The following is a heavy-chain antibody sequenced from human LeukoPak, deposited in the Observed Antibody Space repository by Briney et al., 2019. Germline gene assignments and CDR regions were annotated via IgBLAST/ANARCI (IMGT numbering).Heavy chain of an antibody. CDR1: GFTFSNSI. CDR2: FSGNDGYT. CDR3: AKRSTGYYFDS. Sequence: GGSLRLSCVGSGFTFSNSILSWVRQAPGKGLEWLSTFSGNDGYTYYADSVRGRFTISRDNSKNTVYLQMNSPRAEDTADYYCAKRSTGYYFDSWGQGTLVTVSS. J-gene: IGHJ4*02. D-gene: IGHD2-2*01. V-gene: IGHV3-23*01.